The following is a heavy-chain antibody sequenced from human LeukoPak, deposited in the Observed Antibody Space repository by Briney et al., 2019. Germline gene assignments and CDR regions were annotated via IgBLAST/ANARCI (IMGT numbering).Heavy chain of an antibody. D-gene: IGHD1-7*01. CDR3: ATITGTNIDGDYYYYMDV. V-gene: IGHV1-69*05. CDR2: IIPIFGTA. Sequence: GSSVKLSCKASGGTFSSYAISWVRQAPGQGLEWKGGIIPIFGTANDAQKFQGRVTITTDESTSTAYMELSSLRSEDTAVYYCATITGTNIDGDYYYYMDVWGKGTTVTVSS. CDR1: GGTFSSYA. J-gene: IGHJ6*03.